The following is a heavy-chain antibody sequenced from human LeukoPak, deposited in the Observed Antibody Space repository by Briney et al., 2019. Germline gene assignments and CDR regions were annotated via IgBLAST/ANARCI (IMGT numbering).Heavy chain of an antibody. CDR3: ARDGLQNYYYYGMDV. D-gene: IGHD5-24*01. J-gene: IGHJ6*02. V-gene: IGHV1-46*01. CDR2: INPSGGST. Sequence: GASVKVSCKASGYTFTSYYMHWVRQAPGQGLEWMGIINPSGGSTSYAQEFQGRVTMTRDTSTSTVYMELSSLRSEDTAVYYCARDGLQNYYYYGMDVWGQGTTVTVSS. CDR1: GYTFTSYY.